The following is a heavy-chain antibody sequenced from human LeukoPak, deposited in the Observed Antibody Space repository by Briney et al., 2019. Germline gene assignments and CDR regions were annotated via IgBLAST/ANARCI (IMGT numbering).Heavy chain of an antibody. CDR2: ISTYNGHT. J-gene: IGHJ5*02. Sequence: ASVKVSCKASGYSFTSHGICWVRQAPGQGLEWMGWISTYNGHTNYAQNVQGRVTMTTDTSTSTAYMELRRLRSDDTAVYYCARFLPQKWELPGKWFDPWGQGTLVTVSS. CDR3: ARFLPQKWELPGKWFDP. V-gene: IGHV1-18*01. D-gene: IGHD1-26*01. CDR1: GYSFTSHG.